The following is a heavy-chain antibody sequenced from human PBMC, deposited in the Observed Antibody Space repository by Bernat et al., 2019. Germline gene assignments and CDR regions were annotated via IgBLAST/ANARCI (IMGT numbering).Heavy chain of an antibody. CDR3: ARDVAGSYYYYGMDV. D-gene: IGHD6-19*01. Sequence: EVQLVESGGGLVKPGGSLRLSCAASGFTLSSYSMNWVRQAPGKGLEWVASISSSSSYIYYADSVKGRFTISRDNAKNSLYLQMNSLRAEDTAVYYCARDVAGSYYYYGMDVWGQGTTVTVSS. V-gene: IGHV3-21*01. CDR2: ISSSSSYI. J-gene: IGHJ6*02. CDR1: GFTLSSYS.